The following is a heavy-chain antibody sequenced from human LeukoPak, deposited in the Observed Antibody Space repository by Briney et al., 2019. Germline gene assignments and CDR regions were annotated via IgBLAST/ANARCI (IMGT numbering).Heavy chain of an antibody. CDR1: GFTFSSYS. Sequence: PGGSLRLSCTASGFTFSSYSMNWVRQAPGKGLEWVSGISWNSGRIGYADSVKGRFTISRDNAKNSLYLQMNSLRAEDMAFYHCVNGLGRHIFDGVEHWGQGTLVTVSS. CDR2: ISWNSGRI. D-gene: IGHD4-17*01. J-gene: IGHJ5*02. V-gene: IGHV3-9*03. CDR3: VNGLGRHIFDGVEH.